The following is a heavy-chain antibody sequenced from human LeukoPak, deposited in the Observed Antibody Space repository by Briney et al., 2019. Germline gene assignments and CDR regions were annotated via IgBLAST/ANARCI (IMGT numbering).Heavy chain of an antibody. CDR1: GFTLSSYW. V-gene: IGHV3-7*01. CDR2: IKQDGSEK. J-gene: IGHJ3*02. Sequence: GGSLRLSCAASGFTLSSYWMSWVRQAPGKGLEWVANIKQDGSEKYYVDSVKGRFTISRDNAKNSLYLQMNSLRVEDTAVYYCARLWAFDIWGQGTRVIVSS. D-gene: IGHD2-21*01. CDR3: ARLWAFDI.